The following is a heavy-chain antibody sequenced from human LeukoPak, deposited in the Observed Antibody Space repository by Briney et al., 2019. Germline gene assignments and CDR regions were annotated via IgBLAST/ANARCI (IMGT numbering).Heavy chain of an antibody. Sequence: GASVKVSCKASGYTFTSYYMHWVRQAPGQGLEWMGIINPSGGSTSYAQKFQGRVTMTRDTSTSTVYMELSSLRSEDRAVYYCARAVHRGSSKDVFDIWGQGTMVTVSS. CDR3: ARAVHRGSSKDVFDI. J-gene: IGHJ3*02. V-gene: IGHV1-46*01. D-gene: IGHD2-15*01. CDR1: GYTFTSYY. CDR2: INPSGGST.